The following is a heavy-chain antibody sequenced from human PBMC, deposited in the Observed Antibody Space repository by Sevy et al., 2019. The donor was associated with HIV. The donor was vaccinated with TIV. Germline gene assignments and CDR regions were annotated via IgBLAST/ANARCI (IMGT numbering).Heavy chain of an antibody. Sequence: GGSLRLSCAASGFTFSSYAMSWVRQAPGKGLEWVSYISSSSSTIYYADSVKGRFTISRDNAKNSLYLQMNSLRDEDTAVYYCARDGNFGDSSSWSLYYYYYYGMDVWGQGTTVTVSS. CDR2: ISSSSSTI. V-gene: IGHV3-48*02. J-gene: IGHJ6*02. CDR3: ARDGNFGDSSSWSLYYYYYYGMDV. D-gene: IGHD6-13*01. CDR1: GFTFSSYA.